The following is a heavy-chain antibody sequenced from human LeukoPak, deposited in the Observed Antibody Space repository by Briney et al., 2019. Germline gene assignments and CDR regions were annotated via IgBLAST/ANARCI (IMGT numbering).Heavy chain of an antibody. D-gene: IGHD3-10*01. CDR3: ARESYYYGSGSLWSFDY. CDR2: INHSGST. CDR1: GGSFSGYY. Sequence: SETLSLTCAVYGGSFSGYYWSWIRQPPGKGLEWIGEINHSGSTNYNPSLKSRVTISVDTSKNQFSLKLSSVTAADTAVYYCARESYYYGSGSLWSFDYWGQGTLVTVSS. V-gene: IGHV4-34*01. J-gene: IGHJ4*02.